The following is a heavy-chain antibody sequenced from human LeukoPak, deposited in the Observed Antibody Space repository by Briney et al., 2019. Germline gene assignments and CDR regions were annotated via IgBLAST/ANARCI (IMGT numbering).Heavy chain of an antibody. CDR2: MNPNSGNT. CDR1: GYTFTSYD. J-gene: IGHJ5*02. V-gene: IGHV1-8*03. Sequence: ASVKVSCKASGYTFTSYDINWVRHATGQGLEWMGWMNPNSGNTGYAQKFQGRVTITRNTSISTAYMELSSLRSEDTAVYYCARSRKIAGKNWFDPWGQGTLVTVSS. CDR3: ARSRKIAGKNWFDP. D-gene: IGHD1-26*01.